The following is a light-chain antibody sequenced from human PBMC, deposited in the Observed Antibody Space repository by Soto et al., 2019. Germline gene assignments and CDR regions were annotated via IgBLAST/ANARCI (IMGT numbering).Light chain of an antibody. CDR1: SSNIGNNN. V-gene: IGLV1-47*02. CDR2: HNT. J-gene: IGLJ2*01. CDR3: AAWDDSLGAVV. Sequence: QSALTQPPSASATPGQRVTISCSGSSSNIGNNNAYWYQHVPGTAPKLIIHHNTLRPSWVPDRFSGSKSGTSASLAISGLQSDDDSDYCCAAWDDSLGAVVFGGGTKLTVL.